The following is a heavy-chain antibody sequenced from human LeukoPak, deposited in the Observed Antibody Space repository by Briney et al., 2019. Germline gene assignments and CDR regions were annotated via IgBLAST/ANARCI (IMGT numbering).Heavy chain of an antibody. J-gene: IGHJ3*02. CDR1: GFTFSSYA. V-gene: IGHV3-23*01. Sequence: PGGSLRLSCAASGFTFSSYAMSWVRQAPGKGLEWVSAISGSGGSTYYADSVKGRFTISRDNSKNTLYLQMNSLRAEDTAVYYCAKDQVYYRPTRGAFDIWGQGTMVTVSS. CDR2: ISGSGGST. CDR3: AKDQVYYRPTRGAFDI. D-gene: IGHD3-22*01.